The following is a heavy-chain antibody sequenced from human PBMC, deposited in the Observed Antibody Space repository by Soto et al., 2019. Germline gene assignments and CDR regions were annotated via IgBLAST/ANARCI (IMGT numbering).Heavy chain of an antibody. D-gene: IGHD3-22*01. CDR2: ISGSGGST. CDR3: AKDSSYDSSGYEYYYGMDV. CDR1: GFIFSNYA. J-gene: IGHJ6*02. V-gene: IGHV3-23*01. Sequence: GGSLRLSCTASGFIFSNYAMNWVRQGPGKGLEWVSVISGSGGSTYYADSVKGRFTISRDNSKNTLYLQMNSLRAEDTAVYYCAKDSSYDSSGYEYYYGMDVWGQGTTVTVSS.